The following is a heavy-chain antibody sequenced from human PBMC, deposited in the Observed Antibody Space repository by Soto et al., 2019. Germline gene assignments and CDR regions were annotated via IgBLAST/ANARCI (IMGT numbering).Heavy chain of an antibody. CDR1: GGSFSGYY. J-gene: IGHJ5*02. D-gene: IGHD2-15*01. CDR3: ARCSVENWFDP. Sequence: SLTCAVYGGSFSGYYWSWIRQPPGKGLEWIGEINHSGSTNYNPSLKSRVTISVDTSKNQFSLKLSSVTAADTAVYYCARCSVENWFDPWGQGTLVTVSS. CDR2: INHSGST. V-gene: IGHV4-34*01.